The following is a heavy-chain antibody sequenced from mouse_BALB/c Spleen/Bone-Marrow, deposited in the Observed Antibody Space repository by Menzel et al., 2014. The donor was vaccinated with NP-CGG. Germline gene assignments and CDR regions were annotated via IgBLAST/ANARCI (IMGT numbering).Heavy chain of an antibody. Sequence: DVQLVESGGGLVQPGGSRKLSCAASGFTFSSFGMHWVRRAPEKGLEWVAYISGGSSIIYYADTVKGRFTISRNNPKNTLFLQMTSLRSGDTAIYYCARKDYFGYAAMDYWGQGTSVTVSS. CDR1: GFTFSSFG. J-gene: IGHJ4*01. CDR2: ISGGSSII. D-gene: IGHD1-2*01. CDR3: ARKDYFGYAAMDY. V-gene: IGHV5-17*02.